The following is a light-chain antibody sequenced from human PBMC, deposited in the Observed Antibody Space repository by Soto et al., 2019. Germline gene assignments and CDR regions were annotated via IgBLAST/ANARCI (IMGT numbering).Light chain of an antibody. CDR2: RDN. CDR3: AAWNDRPYLLV. CDR1: SSNIGSNA. J-gene: IGLJ3*02. V-gene: IGLV1-44*01. Sequence: QSALTQPPSASGTPGQRVSISCSGSSSNIGSNAVHWYQQFPGTAPRLLIYRDNQRPSGVPDRFSGSKSGTSASLVISGLQSEDEADYYCAAWNDRPYLLVFGGGTKLTVL.